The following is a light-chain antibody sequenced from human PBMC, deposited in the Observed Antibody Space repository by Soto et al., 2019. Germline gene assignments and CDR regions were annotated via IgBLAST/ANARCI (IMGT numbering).Light chain of an antibody. CDR2: DVS. V-gene: IGLV2-14*03. J-gene: IGLJ1*01. CDR3: SSYTSSSLHV. CDR1: SSDVGGYNY. Sequence: QSVLTQPASVSGSPGQSITISCTGTSSDVGGYNYVSWYQQHPGKAPKLMIYDVSNRPSGVSNRFSGSKSGNTASLTISGLQAEDEADYDCSSYTSSSLHVFGTGTKVTAL.